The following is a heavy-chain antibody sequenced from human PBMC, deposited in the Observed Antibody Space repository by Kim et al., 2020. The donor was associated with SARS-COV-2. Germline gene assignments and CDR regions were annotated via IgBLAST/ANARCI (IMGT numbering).Heavy chain of an antibody. V-gene: IGHV3-53*01. CDR3: ARDFYSSSWYSLGYFQH. J-gene: IGHJ1*01. Sequence: VKGRFTITRDNSKNTLYHQMNSLRAEDTAVYYCARDFYSSSWYSLGYFQHWGQGTLVTVSS. D-gene: IGHD6-13*01.